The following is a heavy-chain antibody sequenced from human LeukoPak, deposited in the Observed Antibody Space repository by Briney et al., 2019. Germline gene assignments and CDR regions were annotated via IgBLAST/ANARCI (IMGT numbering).Heavy chain of an antibody. CDR2: MNPNSGNT. Sequence: ASVKVSCKASGYTFTSYDINWVRQATGQGLEWMGWMNPNSGNTGYAQKFQGRVTITRNTSISTAYMELRSLRSDDTAVYYCARAGYSSGWYEDYYYYMDVWGKGTTVTVSS. J-gene: IGHJ6*03. CDR3: ARAGYSSGWYEDYYYYMDV. D-gene: IGHD6-19*01. V-gene: IGHV1-8*03. CDR1: GYTFTSYD.